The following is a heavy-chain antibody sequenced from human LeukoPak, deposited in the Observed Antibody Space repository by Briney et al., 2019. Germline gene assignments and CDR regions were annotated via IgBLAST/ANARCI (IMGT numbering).Heavy chain of an antibody. CDR1: GGSISSGGYY. CDR3: ARDFSPPSYRNDAFDI. D-gene: IGHD3-16*02. J-gene: IGHJ3*02. CDR2: IYYSGST. V-gene: IGHV4-31*03. Sequence: SETLSLTCTVSGGSISSGGYYWSWIRQHPGKGLEWIGYIYYSGSTYYNPSLKSRVTISVDTSKNQFSLKLSSVTAADTAVYYCARDFSPPSYRNDAFDIWGQGTMVTVSS.